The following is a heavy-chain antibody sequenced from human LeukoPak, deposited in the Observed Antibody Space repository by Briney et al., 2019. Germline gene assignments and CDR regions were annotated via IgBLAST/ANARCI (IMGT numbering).Heavy chain of an antibody. D-gene: IGHD5-18*01. CDR2: IYYSGST. V-gene: IGHV4-59*01. Sequence: SETLSLTCTVSGGSISSYYWSWIRQPPGKGLEWIGYIYYSGSTNYNPSLKSRVTISVDTSKNQFSLKLSSVTAADTAVYYCARDRGYSYGYGGDFDYWGQGTLVTVSS. CDR3: ARDRGYSYGYGGDFDY. J-gene: IGHJ4*02. CDR1: GGSISSYY.